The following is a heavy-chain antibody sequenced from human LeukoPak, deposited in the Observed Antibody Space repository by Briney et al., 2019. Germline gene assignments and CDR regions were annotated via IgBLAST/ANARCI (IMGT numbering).Heavy chain of an antibody. V-gene: IGHV4-61*08. CDR2: MYYSGNT. CDR3: ATRSTGVAATFDS. D-gene: IGHD2-15*01. J-gene: IGHJ4*02. Sequence: PSETLSLTCTVSGGSISSGGYYWSWIRQHPGKGLEWIGYMYYSGNTNYNPSLKSRVTISVDTSKNQFSLKLSSVTAADTAVYYCATRSTGVAATFDSWGQGALVTVSS. CDR1: GGSISSGGYY.